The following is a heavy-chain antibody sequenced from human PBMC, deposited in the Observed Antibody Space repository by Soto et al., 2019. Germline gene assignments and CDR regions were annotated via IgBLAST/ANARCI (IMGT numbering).Heavy chain of an antibody. D-gene: IGHD3-10*01. V-gene: IGHV1-69*01. CDR1: GGTSSDYA. J-gene: IGHJ3*01. CDR2: VIALFGTA. CDR3: AGSFKYGSGSFDALDV. Sequence: QVLLVQSGTEVKKPGSSVRVSCQASGGTSSDYALTWVRQAPGQGLEWVGGVIALFGTANYAQRFQGRVTITADETTRTAYMASSCLKSEGMAVYYCAGSFKYGSGSFDALDVWGHGTMVMVSS.